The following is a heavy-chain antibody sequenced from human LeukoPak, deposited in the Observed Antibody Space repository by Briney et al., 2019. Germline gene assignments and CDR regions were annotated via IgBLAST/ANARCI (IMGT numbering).Heavy chain of an antibody. J-gene: IGHJ4*02. CDR2: IRGDGGHT. CDR3: ARDGRGGHNDF. D-gene: IGHD4-23*01. Sequence: TGGSLRLFCVTSGFILTKHWMRWLRQAPGKGLEWVAYIRGDGGHTNYVDSVKGRFTISRDNAKNSLFLQMDGLRVDDTAVYFCARDGRGGHNDFWGQGTLVTASS. CDR1: GFILTKHW. V-gene: IGHV3-7*01.